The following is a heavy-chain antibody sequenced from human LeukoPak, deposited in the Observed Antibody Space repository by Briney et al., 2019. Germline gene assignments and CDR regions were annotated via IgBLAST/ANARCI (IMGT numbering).Heavy chain of an antibody. CDR2: IYSGGST. CDR1: GFTVSSNY. Sequence: SGGSLRLSCAAPGFTVSSNYMSWVRQAPGKGLEWVSVIYSGGSTYYADSVKGRFTISRENSKNTLYLQMNSLRAEDTAVYYCASRGTTGPYYYYYGMDVWGQGTTVTVSS. D-gene: IGHD1-7*01. V-gene: IGHV3-53*01. J-gene: IGHJ6*02. CDR3: ASRGTTGPYYYYYGMDV.